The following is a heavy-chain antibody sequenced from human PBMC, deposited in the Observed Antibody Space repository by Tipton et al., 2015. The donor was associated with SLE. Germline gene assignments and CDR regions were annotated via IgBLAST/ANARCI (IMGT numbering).Heavy chain of an antibody. CDR1: GGSISSGGYY. V-gene: IGHV4-31*08. Sequence: TLSLTCTVSGGSISSGGYYWSWIRQHPGKGLGWIGYIYYSGSTYYNPSLKSRVTISVDTSKNQFSLKLTSVTAADTAVYYCAVNVVVKVQVDYWGPGALVTVSS. D-gene: IGHD2-21*01. J-gene: IGHJ4*02. CDR3: AVNVVVKVQVDY. CDR2: IYYSGST.